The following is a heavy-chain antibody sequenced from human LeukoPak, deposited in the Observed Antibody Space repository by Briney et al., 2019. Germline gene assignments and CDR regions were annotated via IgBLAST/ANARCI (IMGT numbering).Heavy chain of an antibody. V-gene: IGHV3-53*01. CDR3: AGDASDQYYFDY. CDR2: IYSGGST. CDR1: GGTVSSNY. Sequence: GGSLRLSCAASGGTVSSNYMSWVRQAPGKGLECVSVIYSGGSTYYADSVKGRFTISRDNSKNTLYLQMNSLRAEDTAVYYCAGDASDQYYFDYWGQGTLVTVSS. J-gene: IGHJ4*02.